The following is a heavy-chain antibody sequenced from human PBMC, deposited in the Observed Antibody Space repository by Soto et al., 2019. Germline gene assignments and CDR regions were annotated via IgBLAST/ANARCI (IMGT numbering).Heavy chain of an antibody. CDR2: ISACSGST. J-gene: IGHJ6*02. D-gene: IGHD3-3*01. Sequence: GSVKVSCKASGYTFTSYGISWVRQAPGQGLEWMGWISACSGSTSYAQKLQGRVTMTRDTSTSTDYMELSSLRSEDTAVYYCARAGGPYYDFWSGYYGPYYYYGMDVWGQGTTVTVSS. CDR3: ARAGGPYYDFWSGYYGPYYYYGMDV. CDR1: GYTFTSYG. V-gene: IGHV1-18*04.